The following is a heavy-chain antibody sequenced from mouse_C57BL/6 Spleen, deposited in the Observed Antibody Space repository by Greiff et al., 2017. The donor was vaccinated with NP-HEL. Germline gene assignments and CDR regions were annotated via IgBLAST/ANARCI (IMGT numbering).Heavy chain of an antibody. V-gene: IGHV1-82*01. D-gene: IGHD1-1*01. CDR1: GYAFSSSW. J-gene: IGHJ2*01. CDR2: IYPGDGDT. Sequence: QVQLQQSGPELVKPGASVKISCKASGYAFSSSWMNWVKQRPGKGLEWIGRIYPGDGDTNYNGKFKGKATLTADKSSSTAYMQLSSLTSEDSAVYFCARPYGSSSFFDYWGQGTTLTVSS. CDR3: ARPYGSSSFFDY.